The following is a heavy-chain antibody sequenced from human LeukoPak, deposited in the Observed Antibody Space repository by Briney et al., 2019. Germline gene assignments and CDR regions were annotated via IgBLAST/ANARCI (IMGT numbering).Heavy chain of an antibody. Sequence: GGSLRLSCAASGFTFSRYWMHWVRQAPGKGLMWVSRISPDGSTTLYADSVKGRFTISRDNAKNTLYLQMNSMGAEDTAVYYCKTVLRSNRYHLCDYWGQGTLVTVSS. CDR2: ISPDGSTT. CDR1: GFTFSRYW. J-gene: IGHJ4*02. V-gene: IGHV3-74*03. CDR3: KTVLRSNRYHLCDY. D-gene: IGHD2-2*01.